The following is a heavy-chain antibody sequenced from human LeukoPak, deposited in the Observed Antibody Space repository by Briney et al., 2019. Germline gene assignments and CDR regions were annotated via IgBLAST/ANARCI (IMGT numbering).Heavy chain of an antibody. J-gene: IGHJ5*02. CDR3: ARVLRYYYGSGEFDP. Sequence: SGTLSLTCTVSGGSISSGGYYWSWIRQHPGKGLEWIGYIYYSGSTYYNPSLKSRVTISVDTSKNQFSLKLSSVTAADTAVYYCARVLRYYYGSGEFDPWGQGTLVTVSS. CDR1: GGSISSGGYY. D-gene: IGHD3-10*01. CDR2: IYYSGST. V-gene: IGHV4-31*03.